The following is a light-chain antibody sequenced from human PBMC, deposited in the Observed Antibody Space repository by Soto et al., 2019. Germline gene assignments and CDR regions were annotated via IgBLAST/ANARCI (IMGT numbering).Light chain of an antibody. CDR1: QNVNHD. CDR3: HQYYYWRT. J-gene: IGKJ1*01. Sequence: EVILTQSPATLSVSPGESVTLSCRASQNVNHDLAWYQQKAGQAPRILIYAASVRAPGIPVRFSGSGSATEFTLTISSLESEDFVFYPCHQYYYWRTFGQGTKVDIK. CDR2: AAS. V-gene: IGKV3-15*01.